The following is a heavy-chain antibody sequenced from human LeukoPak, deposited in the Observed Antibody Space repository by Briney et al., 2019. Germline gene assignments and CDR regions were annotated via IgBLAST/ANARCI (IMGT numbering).Heavy chain of an antibody. J-gene: IGHJ3*02. CDR2: IYYSGST. CDR3: AGYQLLLDAFDI. Sequence: SETLSLTCTVSGGSISSYYWSWIRQPPGKGLEWIGYIYYSGSTNYNPSLKSRVTISVDTSKNQFSLKLSSVTAADTAVYYCAGYQLLLDAFDIWGQGTMITVSS. V-gene: IGHV4-59*01. D-gene: IGHD2-2*01. CDR1: GGSISSYY.